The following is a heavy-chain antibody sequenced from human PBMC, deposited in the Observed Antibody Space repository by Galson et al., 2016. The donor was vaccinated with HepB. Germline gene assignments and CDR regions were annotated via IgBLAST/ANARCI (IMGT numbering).Heavy chain of an antibody. CDR1: GFTLSSNA. CDR3: ASGIAVTTSNSFWYFDL. V-gene: IGHV3-23*01. J-gene: IGHJ2*01. D-gene: IGHD3-10*01. CDR2: IGGSDDRT. Sequence: SLRLSCAASGFTLSSNAMAWVRQAPGKGLEWVSAIGGSDDRTDYADSVKGRFSISRDSSKNTLYLQMNSLRAEDTAVYYCASGIAVTTSNSFWYFDLWGRGTLVTVSS.